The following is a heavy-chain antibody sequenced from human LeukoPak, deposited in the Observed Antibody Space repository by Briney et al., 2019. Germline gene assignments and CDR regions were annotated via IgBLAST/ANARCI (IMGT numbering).Heavy chain of an antibody. J-gene: IGHJ3*02. Sequence: SETLSLTCTVSGGSISTNNWWTWVRPPPGKGLEWIGEIYHTGNTNYNPSLKSRLTMSVDKSKNQFALRLYSVTAADTAVYYCARDPGGGYKDDALDIWGQGTMVTVTS. CDR2: IYHTGNT. D-gene: IGHD5-12*01. CDR3: ARDPGGGYKDDALDI. V-gene: IGHV4-4*02. CDR1: GGSISTNNW.